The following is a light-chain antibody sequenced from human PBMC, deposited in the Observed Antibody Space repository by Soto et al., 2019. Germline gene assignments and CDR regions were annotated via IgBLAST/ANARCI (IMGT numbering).Light chain of an antibody. CDR2: WAS. J-gene: IGKJ4*01. CDR3: QQYYSTPLT. CDR1: QSVLYTSNNKNY. V-gene: IGKV4-1*01. Sequence: DIVMTQSPNSLAVSLGERATLNCKSSQSVLYTSNNKNYLAWYQQKTRQPPKLLIYWASTRESGVPDRFSGSGSGSDFTLTISSLQAEDVAVYYCQQYYSTPLTFGGGTKVEIK.